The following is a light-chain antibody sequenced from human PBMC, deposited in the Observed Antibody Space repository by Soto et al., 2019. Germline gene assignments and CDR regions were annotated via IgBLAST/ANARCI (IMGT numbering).Light chain of an antibody. J-gene: IGKJ1*01. Sequence: DIQMTQSPSTLSASVGERVTITCRASQIISTWLAWYQQKPGQAPKLLIYKASTLESGVPARFSGSGSGTEFTLAISSLQPDDFATYHCQQYNTYPWTFGQGTKVDIK. V-gene: IGKV1-5*03. CDR3: QQYNTYPWT. CDR2: KAS. CDR1: QIISTW.